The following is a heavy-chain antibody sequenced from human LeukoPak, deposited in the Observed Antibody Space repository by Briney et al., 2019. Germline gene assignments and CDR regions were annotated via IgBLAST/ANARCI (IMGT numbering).Heavy chain of an antibody. V-gene: IGHV1-2*02. Sequence: ASVKVSCKASGYTFTDYYMHWVRQAPGQGLEWMGWINPNSGGTNYAQKFQGRVTMTRDTSISTAYMELSRLRSDDTAVYYCATNEGDYYDSSGYFGYWGQGTLVTVSS. CDR2: INPNSGGT. D-gene: IGHD3-22*01. J-gene: IGHJ4*02. CDR3: ATNEGDYYDSSGYFGY. CDR1: GYTFTDYY.